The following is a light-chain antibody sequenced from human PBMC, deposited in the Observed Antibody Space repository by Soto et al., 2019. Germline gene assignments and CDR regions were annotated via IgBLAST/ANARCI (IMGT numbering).Light chain of an antibody. V-gene: IGKV1-5*03. CDR3: QQYERYPMT. CDR2: KAS. J-gene: IGKJ4*01. Sequence: DSQMTQYPSTLSASVGDRVTITCRASQSISSWLAWYQQKPGKAPKLLISKASTLQSGGPPRFSGSGYGTEFTLTISSLQPDDFATYYCQQYERYPMTFGGGTKVEIK. CDR1: QSISSW.